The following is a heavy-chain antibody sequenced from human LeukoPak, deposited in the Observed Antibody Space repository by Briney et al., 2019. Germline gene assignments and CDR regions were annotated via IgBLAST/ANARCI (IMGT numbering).Heavy chain of an antibody. D-gene: IGHD7-27*01. CDR3: AKDGADWGSHFDY. V-gene: IGHV3-23*01. CDR2: ISGSGAAT. CDR1: GFTFSSYA. Sequence: GGSLRLSCAASGFTFSSYAMSWVRQAPGKGLEWVSAISGSGAATHYADSVKGRFTVSRDNSRNTLYLQMNSLRAEDTALYYCAKDGADWGSHFDYWGQGTLVTVSS. J-gene: IGHJ4*02.